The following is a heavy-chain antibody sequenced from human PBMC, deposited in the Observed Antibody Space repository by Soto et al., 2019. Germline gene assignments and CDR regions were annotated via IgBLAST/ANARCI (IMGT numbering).Heavy chain of an antibody. CDR2: ISSSSSTI. CDR3: ARDSIFGVVYFDY. CDR1: GFTFSSYS. D-gene: IGHD3-3*01. J-gene: IGHJ4*02. Sequence: GGSLRLSCAASGFTFSSYSMNWVRQAPGKGLEWVSYISSSSSTIYYADSVKGRFTISRDNAKNSLYLQMNSLRAEDTAVYYCARDSIFGVVYFDYWGQGTLVTVSS. V-gene: IGHV3-48*04.